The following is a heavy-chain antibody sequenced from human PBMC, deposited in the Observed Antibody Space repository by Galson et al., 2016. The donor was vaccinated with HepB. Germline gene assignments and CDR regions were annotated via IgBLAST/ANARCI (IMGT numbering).Heavy chain of an antibody. CDR1: GFIFSHHA. Sequence: SLRLSCATSGFIFSHHAMSWVRQAPGKGLEWVSGISGRGGRTYYANSVKGRFTISRDASKNTLYLQMTSLRVDDTAIYYCAKEGAWFRGDWFDPWGQGALVTV. CDR3: AKEGAWFRGDWFDP. D-gene: IGHD3-10*01. J-gene: IGHJ5*02. V-gene: IGHV3-23*01. CDR2: ISGRGGRT.